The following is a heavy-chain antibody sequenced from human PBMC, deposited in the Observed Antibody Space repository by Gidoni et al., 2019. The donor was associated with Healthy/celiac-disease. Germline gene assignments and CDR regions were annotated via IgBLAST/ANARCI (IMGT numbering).Heavy chain of an antibody. CDR2: IYWDDDK. CDR3: AHRLSAYDFWSGYFTIHDAFDI. V-gene: IGHV2-5*02. D-gene: IGHD3-3*01. CDR1: GFSLSTSGVG. J-gene: IGHJ3*02. Sequence: QITLKESGPTLVKPTQTLTLTCTFSGFSLSTSGVGVGWIRQPPGKALEWLALIYWDDDKRYSPSLKSRLTLTKDTSKNQVVLTMTNMDPVDTATYYCAHRLSAYDFWSGYFTIHDAFDIWGQGTMVTVSS.